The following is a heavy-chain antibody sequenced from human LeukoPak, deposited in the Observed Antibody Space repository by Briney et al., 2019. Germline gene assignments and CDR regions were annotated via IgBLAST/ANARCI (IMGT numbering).Heavy chain of an antibody. CDR1: GYTFTSYY. Sequence: GASLKVSCKASGYTFTSYYLHWVRQAPGQGLEWMGIINPSGGSKSYAQKFQGRVTMTRDTSTSTVYMELSSLRSEDTAVYYCARDGVATRTYYYYYYMDVWGKGTTVTVSS. D-gene: IGHD5-12*01. V-gene: IGHV1-46*01. J-gene: IGHJ6*03. CDR2: INPSGGSK. CDR3: ARDGVATRTYYYYYYMDV.